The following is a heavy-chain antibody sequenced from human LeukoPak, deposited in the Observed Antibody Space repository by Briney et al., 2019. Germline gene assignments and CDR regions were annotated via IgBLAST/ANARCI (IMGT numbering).Heavy chain of an antibody. CDR2: TNPNSGGT. D-gene: IGHD1-1*01. V-gene: IGHV1-2*02. CDR3: ARSDDLPGDFDC. Sequence: GASVKVSCKASGYTFSGYYLHWVRLAPGRGLEWLGWTNPNSGGTTYAQKFRGRVTMTRDTSINTAYMELSGLISNDTAVYYCARSDDLPGDFDCWGQGTLVTVSS. CDR1: GYTFSGYY. J-gene: IGHJ4*02.